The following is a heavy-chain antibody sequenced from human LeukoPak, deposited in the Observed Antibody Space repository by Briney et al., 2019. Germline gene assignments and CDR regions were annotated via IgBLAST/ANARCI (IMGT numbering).Heavy chain of an antibody. D-gene: IGHD4-17*01. J-gene: IGHJ4*02. Sequence: GGSLSLSCAASGFTFSTYTMNWARQAPGKGLEWVSSITSSSSNTFYADSVKGRFTLSRDNAKNSLYLQMSSLRAEDTAVYYCARDGDYVFDYWGQGTLVTVSS. CDR1: GFTFSTYT. CDR2: ITSSSSNT. CDR3: ARDGDYVFDY. V-gene: IGHV3-21*01.